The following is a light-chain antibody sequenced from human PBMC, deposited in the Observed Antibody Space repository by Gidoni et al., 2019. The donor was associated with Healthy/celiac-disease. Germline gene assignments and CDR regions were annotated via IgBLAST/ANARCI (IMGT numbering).Light chain of an antibody. CDR2: GKN. CDR3: NSRDSSGNHVV. Sequence: SSELTQDPAVCVAWGQTVRITCQGDSLRSYYARWYQQKPGPAPVLVIYGKNTRPSGMPDRFSGASSGNTASLTITGAQAEDEADYYCNSRDSSGNHVVFGGGTKLTVL. J-gene: IGLJ2*01. CDR1: SLRSYY. V-gene: IGLV3-19*01.